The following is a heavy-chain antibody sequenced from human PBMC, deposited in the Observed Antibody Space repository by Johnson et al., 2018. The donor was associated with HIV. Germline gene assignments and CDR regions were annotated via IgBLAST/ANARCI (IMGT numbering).Heavy chain of an antibody. CDR1: GFTFSSYV. CDR3: ARDTSISAARAFDI. D-gene: IGHD6-6*01. J-gene: IGHJ3*02. V-gene: IGHV3-30-3*01. Sequence: QMQLVESGGGVVQPGRSLRLSCAASGFTFSSYVMHWVRQAPGKGLEWVAVISYDGSNKYYADSVKGRFSISRDNSKNTLHLQMNSLRAEDTAVYYCARDTSISAARAFDIWGQGTMVTVSS. CDR2: ISYDGSNK.